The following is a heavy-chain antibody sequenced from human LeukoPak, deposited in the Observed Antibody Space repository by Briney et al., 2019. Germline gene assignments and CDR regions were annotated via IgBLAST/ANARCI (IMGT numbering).Heavy chain of an antibody. D-gene: IGHD4-11*01. Sequence: SETLSLTCAVYGGSFSGNYWSWIRQPPGKWLEWIGEINHSGSSNYNPSLKSRVTISVDRSKNQFSLKLTSVTAADTALYYCARAEINDYSRYWGQGIPVIVSS. J-gene: IGHJ4*02. CDR2: INHSGSS. CDR1: GGSFSGNY. CDR3: ARAEINDYSRY. V-gene: IGHV4-34*01.